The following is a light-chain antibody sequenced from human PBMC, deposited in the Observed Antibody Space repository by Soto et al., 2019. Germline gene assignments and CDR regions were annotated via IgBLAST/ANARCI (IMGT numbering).Light chain of an antibody. V-gene: IGKV3-11*01. J-gene: IGKJ4*01. CDR3: QQRSTWPLT. Sequence: EIVLTQSPATPSLSPGERATLSCRASQSVSNYLAWYQRKPGQAPRLLIYGASSRAPAIPARFSGSGSGTDFTLTISSLEPEDFAVYYCQQRSTWPLTFGGGTKVDIK. CDR2: GAS. CDR1: QSVSNY.